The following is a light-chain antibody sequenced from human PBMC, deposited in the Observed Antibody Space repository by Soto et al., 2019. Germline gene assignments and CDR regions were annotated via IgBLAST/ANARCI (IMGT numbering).Light chain of an antibody. V-gene: IGKV1-9*01. CDR2: AAS. J-gene: IGKJ1*01. Sequence: DIQLTQSPSFLSASVGDSVTITCRASQGISNSLAWYQQTPGKAPKLLISAASTLQSGVPPSFSGSGSGTEFTLTISSLQPEDFATYFCQQLNSSPWTFGQGTTVDIE. CDR3: QQLNSSPWT. CDR1: QGISNS.